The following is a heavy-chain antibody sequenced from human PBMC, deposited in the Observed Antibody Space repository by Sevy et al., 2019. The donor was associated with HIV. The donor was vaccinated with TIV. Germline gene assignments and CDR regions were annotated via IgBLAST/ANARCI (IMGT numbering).Heavy chain of an antibody. J-gene: IGHJ4*02. CDR3: ARGGLTVALDY. Sequence: GGSLRLSCAASGXXVSSNYMSWVRQXPGKGLEWVSVIYSGGSTYYADSVKGRFTISRDNSKNTLYLQMNSLRAEDTAVYYCARGGLTVALDYWGQGTLVTVSS. D-gene: IGHD1-26*01. V-gene: IGHV3-53*01. CDR2: IYSGGST. CDR1: GXXVSSNY.